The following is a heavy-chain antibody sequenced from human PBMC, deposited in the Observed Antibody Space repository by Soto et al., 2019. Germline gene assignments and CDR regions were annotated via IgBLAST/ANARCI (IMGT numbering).Heavy chain of an antibody. D-gene: IGHD3-22*01. CDR2: FIPIFGAA. CDR3: ASPWKTYDSSGYGQHFGFQH. V-gene: IGHV1-69*12. Sequence: QVQLVQSGAEVKKPGSSVKVSCKASGGTFSSYAISWVRQAPGQGLEWMGGFIPIFGAANYAQKFQGRVTITADESTSTGYMELSSLRSEYTAVYYCASPWKTYDSSGYGQHFGFQHWGQGTLVTVSS. CDR1: GGTFSSYA. J-gene: IGHJ1*01.